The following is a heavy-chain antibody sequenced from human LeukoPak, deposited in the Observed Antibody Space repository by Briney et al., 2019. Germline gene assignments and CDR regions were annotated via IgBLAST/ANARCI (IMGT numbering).Heavy chain of an antibody. Sequence: SETLSLTCAVSGGSIISYYWSWLRQPPGKGLEWIGYIYYSGTTNYNPSLKSRVTISVDRFKNQFSLKLSSVTAADTAVYYCARGPGAMYFDFWGQGTLVTVSS. CDR1: GGSIISYY. J-gene: IGHJ4*02. CDR2: IYYSGTT. V-gene: IGHV4-59*01. D-gene: IGHD2-2*01. CDR3: ARGPGAMYFDF.